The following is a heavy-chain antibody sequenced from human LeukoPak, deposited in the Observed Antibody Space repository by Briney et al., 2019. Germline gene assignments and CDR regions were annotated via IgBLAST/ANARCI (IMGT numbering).Heavy chain of an antibody. D-gene: IGHD6-6*01. Sequence: GGSLRLFCAASGFTFSSYDMQWVRQARGKGVEWVSAMGTAGDTYYPGSVKGRLTTSRENAKNSLYLQMNRLSAGDTAVYYWPRGYGSSSYNWFDPWGQGTLVTVSS. CDR3: PRGYGSSSYNWFDP. CDR2: MGTAGDT. CDR1: GFTFSSYD. V-gene: IGHV3-13*01. J-gene: IGHJ5*02.